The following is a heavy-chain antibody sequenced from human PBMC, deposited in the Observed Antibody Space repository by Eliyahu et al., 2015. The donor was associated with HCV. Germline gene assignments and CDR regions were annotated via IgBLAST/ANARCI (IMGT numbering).Heavy chain of an antibody. CDR1: GYSLSEYG. CDR2: ISGYSGST. CDR3: ARTIPYHYDSRGYRVQNWYFDV. J-gene: IGHJ2*01. D-gene: IGHD3-22*01. V-gene: IGHV1-18*04. Sequence: QVQLEQSGAEVKKPGASVKVSCKASGYSLSEYGFSWVRQAPGRGLEWMGYISGYSGSTSYAHKVQDRVTMTTDSSAGTTYMELRSLRSDDTAVYYCARTIPYHYDSRGYRVQNWYFDVWGHGTLVTVSS.